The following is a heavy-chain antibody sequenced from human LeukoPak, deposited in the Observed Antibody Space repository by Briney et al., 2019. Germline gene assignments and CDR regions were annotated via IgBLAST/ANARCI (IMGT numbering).Heavy chain of an antibody. Sequence: ASVKVSCKASGYTFTSYGISWVRQAPGQGLEWMGWISAYNGNTNYAQKLQGRVTMTTDTSTSTACMELRSLRSDEPAVYYCARDPIAADSYYYMDVWGKGTTVTISS. CDR3: ARDPIAADSYYYMDV. J-gene: IGHJ6*03. V-gene: IGHV1-18*01. CDR1: GYTFTSYG. D-gene: IGHD6-13*01. CDR2: ISAYNGNT.